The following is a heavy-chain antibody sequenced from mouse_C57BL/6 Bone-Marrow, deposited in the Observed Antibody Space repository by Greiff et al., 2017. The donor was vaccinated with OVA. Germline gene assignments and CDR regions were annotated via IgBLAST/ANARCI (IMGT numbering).Heavy chain of an antibody. CDR3: ARVGFTTVVDY. D-gene: IGHD1-1*01. CDR2: INPSSGYT. CDR1: GYTFTSYT. J-gene: IGHJ2*01. V-gene: IGHV1-4*01. Sequence: QVQLKESGAELARPGASVKMSCKASGYTFTSYTMHWVKQRPGQGLEWIGYINPSSGYTKYNQKFKDKATLTADKSSSTAYMQLSSLTSEDSAVYYCARVGFTTVVDYWGQGTTLTVSS.